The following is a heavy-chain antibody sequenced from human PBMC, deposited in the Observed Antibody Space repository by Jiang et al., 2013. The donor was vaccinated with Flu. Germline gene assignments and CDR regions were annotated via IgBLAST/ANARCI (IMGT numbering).Heavy chain of an antibody. V-gene: IGHV3-30*01. Sequence: GVVQPGRSLRLSCAASGFTFSSYAMHWVRQAPGKGLEWVAVISYDGSNKYYADSVKGRFTISRDNSKNTLYLQMNSLRAEDTAVYYCARDVNYYDSSGPMNFDYWGQGTLVTVSS. D-gene: IGHD3-22*01. J-gene: IGHJ4*02. CDR1: GFTFSSYA. CDR2: ISYDGSNK. CDR3: ARDVNYYDSSGPMNFDY.